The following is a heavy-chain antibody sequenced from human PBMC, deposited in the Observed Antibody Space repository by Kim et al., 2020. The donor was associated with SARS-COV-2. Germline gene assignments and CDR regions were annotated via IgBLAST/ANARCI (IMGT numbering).Heavy chain of an antibody. V-gene: IGHV3-15*01. CDR2: IKSKTNGGGTT. CDR3: ATDLLDY. CDR1: GFTFSNAW. J-gene: IGHJ4*02. Sequence: GGSLRLSCAASGFTFSNAWMSWVRQAPGKGLEWVGRIKSKTNGGGTTDYIAPVKGRFSISRDDSKNTLYLQMNSLKSEDTAVYYCATDLLDYWGQGTLVTVS.